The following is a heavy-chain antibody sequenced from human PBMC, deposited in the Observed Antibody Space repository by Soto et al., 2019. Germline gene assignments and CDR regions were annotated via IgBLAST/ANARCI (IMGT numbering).Heavy chain of an antibody. Sequence: EVQLLESGGGLVQPGGSLRLSCAASGFTFSSYAMIWVRQAPGKGLEWVSAISGSGGSTYYADSVKGRFTISRDNSKTTLYLQMNSLRAEDTAVYYCAKVELGYCSSTSCYTSFDYWGQGTLVTVSS. CDR2: ISGSGGST. D-gene: IGHD2-2*02. CDR3: AKVELGYCSSTSCYTSFDY. V-gene: IGHV3-23*01. CDR1: GFTFSSYA. J-gene: IGHJ4*02.